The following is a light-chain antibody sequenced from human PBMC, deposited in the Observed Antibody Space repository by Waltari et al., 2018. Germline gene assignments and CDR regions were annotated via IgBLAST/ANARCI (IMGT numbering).Light chain of an antibody. CDR1: VLAKRY. V-gene: IGLV3-27*01. J-gene: IGLJ2*01. Sequence: SYELTQPSSVSVSPGQTARITCPGDVLAKRYTRWFQQKPGQAPVLVIYKDSERPSGIPEQFSGSSSGTTVTLTISGAQVEDEADYYCYSVDDNKRVFGGGTKLTVL. CDR2: KDS. CDR3: YSVDDNKRV.